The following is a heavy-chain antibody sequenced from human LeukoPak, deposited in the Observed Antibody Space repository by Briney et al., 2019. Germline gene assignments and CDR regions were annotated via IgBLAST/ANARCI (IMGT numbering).Heavy chain of an antibody. CDR1: GFTFSSYG. CDR2: IRYDGSNT. D-gene: IGHD3-22*01. Sequence: PGGSLRLSCAASGFTFSSYGMHWVRQVPGKGLEWVAFIRYDGSNTYYADSVKGRFTISRDNSKNTLYLQMNSLRAEDTAVYFCARASYYYDSSLGYWGQGTLVTVSS. V-gene: IGHV3-30*02. J-gene: IGHJ4*02. CDR3: ARASYYYDSSLGY.